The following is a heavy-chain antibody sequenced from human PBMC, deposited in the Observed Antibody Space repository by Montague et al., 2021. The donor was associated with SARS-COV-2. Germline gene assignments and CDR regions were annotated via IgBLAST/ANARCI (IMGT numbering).Heavy chain of an antibody. J-gene: IGHJ5*02. CDR2: FYYSGST. D-gene: IGHD3-3*01. V-gene: IGHV4-39*01. CDR3: ARQKIEITIFGVVGARWFDP. Sequence: SETLSLTCTVSGGSISSSSYYWGRIRQPPGKGLEWIGSFYYSGSTYYNPSLKSRVTISVDTSKNQFSLKLSSVTAADTAVYYCARQKIEITIFGVVGARWFDPWGQGTLVTVSS. CDR1: GGSISSSSYY.